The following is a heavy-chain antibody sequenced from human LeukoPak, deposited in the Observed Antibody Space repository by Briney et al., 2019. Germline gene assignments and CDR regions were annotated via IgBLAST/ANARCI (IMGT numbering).Heavy chain of an antibody. CDR1: GGSISSYY. CDR3: ARAGYYYDSSGYNYDAFDI. V-gene: IGHV4-59*01. D-gene: IGHD3-22*01. Sequence: SETLSLTCTVSGGSISSYYWSWIRQPPGKGLEWIGYIYYSGSTNYNPSLKSRVTISVDTSKNQFSLKLSSVTAADTAVYYCARAGYYYDSSGYNYDAFDIWGQGTMVTVSP. CDR2: IYYSGST. J-gene: IGHJ3*02.